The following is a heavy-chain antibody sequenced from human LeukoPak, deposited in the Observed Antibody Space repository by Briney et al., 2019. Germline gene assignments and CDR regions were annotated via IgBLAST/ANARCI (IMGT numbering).Heavy chain of an antibody. CDR3: AKDLSGSGSYSFDY. J-gene: IGHJ4*02. CDR1: GFTFSNYA. CDR2: ISGSGGST. V-gene: IGHV3-23*01. Sequence: GGSLRLSCAASGFTFSNYAMNWVRQAPGRGLEWVSAISGSGGSTYYADSVKGRFTISRDNSKNTLYLQMNSLRAEDTAVYYCAKDLSGSGSYSFDYWGQGTLVTVSS. D-gene: IGHD1-26*01.